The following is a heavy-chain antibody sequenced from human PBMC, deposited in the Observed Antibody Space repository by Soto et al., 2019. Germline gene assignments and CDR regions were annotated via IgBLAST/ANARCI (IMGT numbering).Heavy chain of an antibody. D-gene: IGHD3-10*01. Sequence: SETLSLTCAVYGGSFSGYYWSWIRQPPGKGLEWIGEINHSGSTNYNPSLKSRVTISVDTSKNQFSLKLSSVTAADTAVYYCARVVTGNYYSMDVWGQGTTVTVSS. CDR2: INHSGST. CDR3: ARVVTGNYYSMDV. V-gene: IGHV4-34*01. J-gene: IGHJ6*02. CDR1: GGSFSGYY.